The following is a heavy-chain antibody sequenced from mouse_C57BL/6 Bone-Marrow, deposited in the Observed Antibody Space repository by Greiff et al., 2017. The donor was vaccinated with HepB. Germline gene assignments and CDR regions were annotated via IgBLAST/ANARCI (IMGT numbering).Heavy chain of an antibody. CDR1: GYTFTSYW. J-gene: IGHJ3*01. Sequence: QVQLQQPGAELVKPGASVKLSCKASGYTFTSYWMHWVKQRPGQGLEWIGMIHPNSGSTNYNEKFTSKATLTVDKSSSTAYMQLSSLTSEDSAVYYCASPPERRTFAYWGQGTLVTVSA. CDR3: ASPPERRTFAY. V-gene: IGHV1-64*01. CDR2: IHPNSGST.